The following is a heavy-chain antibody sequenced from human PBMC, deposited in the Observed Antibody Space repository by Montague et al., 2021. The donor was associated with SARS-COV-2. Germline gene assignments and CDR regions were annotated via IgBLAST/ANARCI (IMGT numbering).Heavy chain of an antibody. CDR3: ARVGRQQLVRLSGMDV. Sequence: SETLSLTCTVSGGSISSSSYYWGWIRQPPGKGLEWIGSIYYSGSTYYNPSLKSRVTISVDKSKNQFSLKPSSVTAADTAVYYCARVGRQQLVRLSGMDVWGQGTTVTVSS. CDR2: IYYSGST. CDR1: GGSISSSSYY. V-gene: IGHV4-39*07. J-gene: IGHJ6*02. D-gene: IGHD6-13*01.